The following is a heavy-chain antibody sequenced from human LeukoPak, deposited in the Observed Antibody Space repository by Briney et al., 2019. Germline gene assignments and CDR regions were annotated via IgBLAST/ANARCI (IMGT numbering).Heavy chain of an antibody. CDR1: GFTFSTYW. J-gene: IGHJ4*02. D-gene: IGHD1-26*01. CDR3: AKDSKTYSGSYGVDY. Sequence: PGGSLRLSCAAPGFTFSTYWMTWVRQAPGKGLEWVANIKQDGSEKYYVDSVKGRFTISRDNANNSLYLQMNSLRAEDTAVYYCAKDSKTYSGSYGVDYWGQGTLVTVSS. V-gene: IGHV3-7*01. CDR2: IKQDGSEK.